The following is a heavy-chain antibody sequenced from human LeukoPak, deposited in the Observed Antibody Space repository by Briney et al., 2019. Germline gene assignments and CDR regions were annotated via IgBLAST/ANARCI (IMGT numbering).Heavy chain of an antibody. J-gene: IGHJ4*02. Sequence: SETLSLTCTVSGGSISSSSYYWGWIRQPPGKGLECIGSIYYSGSTYYNPSLKSRVTISVDTSKNQFSLKLSSVTAADTAVYYCASHLLQDSSGYPPYYFDYWGQGTLVTVSS. CDR3: ASHLLQDSSGYPPYYFDY. CDR2: IYYSGST. D-gene: IGHD3-22*01. CDR1: GGSISSSSYY. V-gene: IGHV4-39*01.